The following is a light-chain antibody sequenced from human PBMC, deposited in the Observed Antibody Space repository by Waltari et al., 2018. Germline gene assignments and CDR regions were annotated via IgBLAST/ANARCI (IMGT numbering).Light chain of an antibody. CDR1: KKTQKKTTL. CDR3: CSYAGRSTVV. J-gene: IGLJ2*01. V-gene: IGLV2-23*02. Sequence: TQTAPVSGTAGHTLTTTKNRKKKTQKKTTLKPWYQQYPGKAPTPMIYEVYKRPSGVSDRFSGSKSDNAASLTISGLQAEDEADYYCCSYAGRSTVVFGGGTKLTVL. CDR2: EVY.